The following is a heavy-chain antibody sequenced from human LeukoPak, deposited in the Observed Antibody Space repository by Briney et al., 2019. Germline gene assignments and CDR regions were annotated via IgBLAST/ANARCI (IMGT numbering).Heavy chain of an antibody. V-gene: IGHV4-38-2*02. CDR3: ARGPYSYDSSGAFDI. D-gene: IGHD3-22*01. CDR1: GYSISNGYY. Sequence: SETLSLTCTVSGYSISNGYYWGWIRQPPGKGLEWIGNIYHSGSAYYNPSLKSRVTISVDTSKNQFSLKLSSVTAADTAVYFCARGPYSYDSSGAFDIWGQGTMVTVSS. CDR2: IYHSGSA. J-gene: IGHJ3*02.